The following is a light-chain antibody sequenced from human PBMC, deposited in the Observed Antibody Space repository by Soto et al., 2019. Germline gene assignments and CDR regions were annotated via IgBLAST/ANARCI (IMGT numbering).Light chain of an antibody. CDR3: SSYTSSTFYV. CDR2: GVS. CDR1: SSDVGAYNY. J-gene: IGLJ1*01. V-gene: IGLV2-14*01. Sequence: QSVLTPPASVSGSLGQSITISYTGTSSDVGAYNYVSWYQQHPGTAPKLLICGVSDRPSGVSNRFSGSKSGNTASLTISGLQAEDEATYYCSSYTSSTFYVFGTGTKVTVL.